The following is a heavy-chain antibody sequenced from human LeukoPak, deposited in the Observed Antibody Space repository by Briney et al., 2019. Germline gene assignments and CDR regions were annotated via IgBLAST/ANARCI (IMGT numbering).Heavy chain of an antibody. CDR3: ATSSGYSHTWGAFDY. V-gene: IGHV1-2*02. CDR2: MNPNSAGT. J-gene: IGHJ4*02. CDR1: GYTFTKYY. Sequence: GASVKVSCKTSGYTFTKYYMHWVRQAPGQGLEGLGWMNPNSAGTNYPQKFQGRVSMTRATSLNTAYMELSRLKSDDTAVYYCATSSGYSHTWGAFDYWGQGALVTVSS. D-gene: IGHD5-18*01.